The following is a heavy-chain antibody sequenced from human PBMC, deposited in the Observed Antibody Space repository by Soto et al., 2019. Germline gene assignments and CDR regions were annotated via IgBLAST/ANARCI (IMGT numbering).Heavy chain of an antibody. D-gene: IGHD3-10*01. CDR1: DDSITSGAYY. CDR2: IQYRGST. CDR3: AGMFWFRDLLLDY. V-gene: IGHV4-39*01. Sequence: PSETLSLTCTVSDDSITSGAYYWGLIRQPPGKGLEWIGTIQYRGSTYYNPSLKSRVTMSLDTSKNQYSLRLSSVTAADTAVYFCAGMFWFRDLLLDYWGPGTLVTVSS. J-gene: IGHJ4*02.